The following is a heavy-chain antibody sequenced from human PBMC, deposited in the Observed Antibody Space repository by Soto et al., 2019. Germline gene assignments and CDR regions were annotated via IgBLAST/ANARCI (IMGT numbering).Heavy chain of an antibody. CDR3: EVTTGY. Sequence: GASVKVSCKTSGYTFTDYDINWVRQAPGQGLEWMGWVSPDNGNAGYAQHFQGRVTLTSDTSISTAYMELSSLTSADTAVYYCEVTTGYWGQGTMVTVSS. J-gene: IGHJ4*02. D-gene: IGHD1-1*01. CDR1: GYTFTDYD. V-gene: IGHV1-8*01. CDR2: VSPDNGNA.